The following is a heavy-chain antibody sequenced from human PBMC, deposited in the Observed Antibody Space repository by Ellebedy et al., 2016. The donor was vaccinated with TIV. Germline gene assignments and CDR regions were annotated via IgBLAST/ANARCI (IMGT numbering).Heavy chain of an antibody. D-gene: IGHD3-22*01. Sequence: AASVKVSCKASGYTFTGYYINWVRQAPGQGLQWIGWINPNKGATNYAQKFQGGVTMTGDTSFRTAYMELSRLRSDDTAVYYCARGADSSGYYYKDTPFDIWGQGTMVTVSS. CDR2: INPNKGAT. V-gene: IGHV1-2*02. CDR1: GYTFTGYY. J-gene: IGHJ3*02. CDR3: ARGADSSGYYYKDTPFDI.